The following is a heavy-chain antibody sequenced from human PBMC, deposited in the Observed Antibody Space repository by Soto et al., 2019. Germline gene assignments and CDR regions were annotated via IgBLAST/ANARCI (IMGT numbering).Heavy chain of an antibody. Sequence: QVPLVQSGAEVKKPGSSVKVSCKASGGTFSSYAISWVRQAPGQGLEWMGGIIPIFGTANYAQKFQGRVTITADKSTSTAYMELSSLRSEDTAVYYCARGQDYVWGSYRRSYYYYGMDVWGQGTTVTVSS. D-gene: IGHD3-16*02. CDR3: ARGQDYVWGSYRRSYYYYGMDV. CDR1: GGTFSSYA. CDR2: IIPIFGTA. V-gene: IGHV1-69*06. J-gene: IGHJ6*02.